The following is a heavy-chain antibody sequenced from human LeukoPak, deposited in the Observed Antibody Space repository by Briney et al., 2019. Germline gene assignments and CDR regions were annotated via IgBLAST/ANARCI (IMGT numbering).Heavy chain of an antibody. CDR2: IWYDGSNK. V-gene: IGHV3-33*01. CDR1: GFTFSSYG. Sequence: QTGGSLRLYCAASGFTFSSYGMHWVRQAPGKGLEWVAVIWYDGSNKYYADSVKGRFTISRDNSKNTLYLQMNSLRAEDTAVYYCARDPVRFGELLAFDCWGQGTLVTVSS. D-gene: IGHD3-10*01. J-gene: IGHJ4*02. CDR3: ARDPVRFGELLAFDC.